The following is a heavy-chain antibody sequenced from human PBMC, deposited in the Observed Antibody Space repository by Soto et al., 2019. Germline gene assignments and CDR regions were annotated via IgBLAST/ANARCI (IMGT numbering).Heavy chain of an antibody. V-gene: IGHV3-30*03. CDR3: AGGGPDTAIIGDY. CDR1: GLTFRNFA. J-gene: IGHJ4*02. CDR2: ISYDGSDK. D-gene: IGHD5-18*01. Sequence: QVQLVESGGGVVQPGRSLRLSCTASGLTFRNFAMHWVRQAPGKGLDWVAVISYDGSDKYYVDSVKGRFTISRDNSKNTLYMQMNSLRPEDTAVYYCAGGGPDTAIIGDYWGQGTLVTVSS.